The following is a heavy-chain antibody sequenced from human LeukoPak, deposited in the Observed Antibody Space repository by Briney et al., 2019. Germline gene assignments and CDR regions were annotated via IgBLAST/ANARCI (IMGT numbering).Heavy chain of an antibody. V-gene: IGHV1-18*01. CDR1: GYTFTSYG. J-gene: IGHJ4*02. CDR2: ISAYNGNT. D-gene: IGHD3-10*01. CDR3: ARDRNLYGSGSAFDY. Sequence: ASVKVSCKASGYTFTSYGISWVRQAPGQGLEWMGWISAYNGNTNYAQKLQVRVTMTTDTSTSTAYMELRSLRSDDTAVYYCARDRNLYGSGSAFDYWGQGTLVTVSS.